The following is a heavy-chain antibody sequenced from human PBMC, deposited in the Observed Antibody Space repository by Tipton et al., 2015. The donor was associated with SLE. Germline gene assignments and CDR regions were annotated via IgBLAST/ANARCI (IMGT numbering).Heavy chain of an antibody. CDR3: TRGSGWTDY. J-gene: IGHJ4*02. V-gene: IGHV3-49*04. CDR2: IRSKTYGGSP. CDR1: GFTFGDYA. D-gene: IGHD6-19*01. Sequence: SLRLSCTVSGFTFGDYAMSWVRQAPGKGLEWVGFIRSKTYGGSPEYAASVKGRFTISRDDSESLAYLQMNSLKTEDTAVYYCTRGSGWTDYWGQGTLVTVSS.